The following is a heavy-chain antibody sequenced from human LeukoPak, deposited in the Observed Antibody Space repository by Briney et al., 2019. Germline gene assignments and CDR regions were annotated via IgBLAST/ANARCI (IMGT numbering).Heavy chain of an antibody. J-gene: IGHJ4*02. Sequence: SETLSLTCTVSGYSITTYYWSWVRQPPGKGLEWIGYIYYSGSTKYNPSLKSRVTISVDTSKNQFSLKLSSVTAADTAVYYCARVRSSGCDYWGQGTPVTVSS. CDR2: IYYSGST. CDR1: GYSITTYY. D-gene: IGHD6-19*01. CDR3: ARVRSSGCDY. V-gene: IGHV4-59*12.